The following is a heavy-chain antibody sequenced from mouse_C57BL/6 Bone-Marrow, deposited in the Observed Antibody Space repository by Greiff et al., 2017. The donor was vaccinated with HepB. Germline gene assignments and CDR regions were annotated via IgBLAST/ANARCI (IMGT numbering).Heavy chain of an antibody. CDR2: IRLKSDNYAT. D-gene: IGHD1-1*01. CDR1: GFTFSNYW. CDR3: TSITTVVATNPLFDY. Sequence: EVQLVESGGGLVQPGGSMKLSCVASGFTFSNYWMNWVRQSPEKGLEWVAQIRLKSDNYATHYAESVKGRFTISRDDSKSSVYLQMNNLRAEDTGIYYCTSITTVVATNPLFDYWGQGTTLTVSS. J-gene: IGHJ2*01. V-gene: IGHV6-3*01.